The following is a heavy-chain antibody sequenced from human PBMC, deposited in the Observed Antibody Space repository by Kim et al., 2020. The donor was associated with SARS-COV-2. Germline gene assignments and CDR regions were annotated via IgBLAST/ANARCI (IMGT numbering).Heavy chain of an antibody. CDR3: ARIGYCSSTSCSQAFDY. V-gene: IGHV3-23*01. Sequence: TGRFTISRDNSKNTLYLQMNSLRAEDTAVYYCARIGYCSSTSCSQAFDYWGQGTLVTVSS. J-gene: IGHJ4*02. D-gene: IGHD2-2*01.